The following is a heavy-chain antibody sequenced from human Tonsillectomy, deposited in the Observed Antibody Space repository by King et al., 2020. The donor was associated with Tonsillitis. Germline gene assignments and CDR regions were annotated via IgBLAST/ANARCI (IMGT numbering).Heavy chain of an antibody. J-gene: IGHJ4*02. Sequence: VQLVESGAXXKXXXXSVXVSCKASGYTFTSYYMHWVRQAPGQGLEWMGIINPSDGSTSYAQKIQGRVAMTRDTSTSTVYMELSSLRSEDTAVYYCGRADGHSYGLVGDYWGRGTLVTVSS. CDR2: INPSDGST. D-gene: IGHD5-18*01. V-gene: IGHV1-46*01. CDR3: GRADGHSYGLVGDY. CDR1: GYTFTSYY.